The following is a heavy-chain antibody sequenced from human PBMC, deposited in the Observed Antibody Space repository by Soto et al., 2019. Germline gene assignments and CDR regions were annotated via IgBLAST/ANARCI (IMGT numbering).Heavy chain of an antibody. V-gene: IGHV3-11*06. J-gene: IGHJ4*02. Sequence: QVQLVESGGGLVKPGGSLRLSCAASGFTFSDYYMSWIRQAPGKGLEWVSYISSSSRYTNYAVSVKGRFTISRANAKNALYLQMNRLRAEDTAVYYCARRWLLRGYCEYWGQGTLVTVSS. CDR3: ARRWLLRGYCEY. D-gene: IGHD3-22*01. CDR1: GFTFSDYY. CDR2: ISSSSRYT.